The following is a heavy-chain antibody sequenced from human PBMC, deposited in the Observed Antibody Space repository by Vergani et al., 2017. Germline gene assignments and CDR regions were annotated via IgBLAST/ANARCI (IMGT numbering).Heavy chain of an antibody. CDR2: ISSSSSYI. CDR1: GFTFSSYS. CDR3: AREMTYDTFDI. Sequence: EVQLVESGGGLVKPGGSLRVSCAASGFTFSSYSMNWVRQAPGKGLEWVSSISSSSSYIYYADSVKGRFTISRDNAKNSLYLQMNSLRAEDTAVYFCAREMTYDTFDIWGQGTMVTVSA. V-gene: IGHV3-21*01. J-gene: IGHJ3*02. D-gene: IGHD2-21*02.